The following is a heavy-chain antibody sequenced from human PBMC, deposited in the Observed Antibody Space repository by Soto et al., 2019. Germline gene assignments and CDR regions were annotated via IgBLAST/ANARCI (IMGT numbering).Heavy chain of an antibody. CDR2: IYYSGST. J-gene: IGHJ4*02. CDR1: GGSISSSSYY. CDR3: ARHHTTLTTTWYFDY. V-gene: IGHV4-39*01. D-gene: IGHD4-17*01. Sequence: PSETLSLTCTVSGGSISSSSYYWGWIRQPPGKGPEWIGSIYYSGSTYYNPSLKSRVTISVDTSKNQFSLKLSSVTAADTAVYYCARHHTTLTTTWYFDYWGQGTLVTVSS.